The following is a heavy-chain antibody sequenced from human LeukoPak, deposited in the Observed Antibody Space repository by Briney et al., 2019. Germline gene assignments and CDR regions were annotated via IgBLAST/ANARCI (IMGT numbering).Heavy chain of an antibody. D-gene: IGHD2-21*02. V-gene: IGHV4-61*02. CDR2: IYTSGST. CDR1: DGSISSGSYY. CDR3: ARTYCGGDCRGYYYHYYMDV. J-gene: IGHJ6*03. Sequence: SETLSLTCTVSDGSISSGSYYWSWIRQPAGKGLEWIGRIYTSGSTKYNPSLKSRVTISVDRSKNQFSLKLSSVTAADTAVYYCARTYCGGDCRGYYYHYYMDVWGKGTTVTISS.